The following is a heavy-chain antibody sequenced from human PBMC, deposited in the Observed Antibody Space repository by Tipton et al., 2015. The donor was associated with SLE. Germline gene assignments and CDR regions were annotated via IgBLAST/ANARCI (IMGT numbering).Heavy chain of an antibody. Sequence: GSLRLSCVASGFTFSSNWMSWVRQTPGKGLEWVANIKEDGRDKYYVDSVKGRFTISRDNAKNSLYLQMNSLSAEDTAVYYCARDGGSLEDYMDVWGKGTTVTVSS. CDR2: IKEDGRDK. D-gene: IGHD1-26*01. CDR3: ARDGGSLEDYMDV. V-gene: IGHV3-7*01. CDR1: GFTFSSNW. J-gene: IGHJ6*03.